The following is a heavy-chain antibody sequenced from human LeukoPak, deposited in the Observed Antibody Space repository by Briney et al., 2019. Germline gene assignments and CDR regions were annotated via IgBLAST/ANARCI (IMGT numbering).Heavy chain of an antibody. Sequence: GGSLRLSCAASGFTFSSYEMNWVRQAPGKGLEWVSYISSSGSTIYYADSVKGRFTISRDNAKNSLYLQMNSLRAEDMAVYYCARNPVAGPGIDYWGQGTLVTVSS. J-gene: IGHJ4*02. D-gene: IGHD6-19*01. CDR2: ISSSGSTI. CDR3: ARNPVAGPGIDY. CDR1: GFTFSSYE. V-gene: IGHV3-48*03.